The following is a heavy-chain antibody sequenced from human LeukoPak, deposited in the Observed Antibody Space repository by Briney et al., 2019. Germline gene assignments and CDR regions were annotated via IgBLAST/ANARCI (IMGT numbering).Heavy chain of an antibody. CDR3: TRRDERSGYCYYSFDM. CDR2: IRSKANTYAT. J-gene: IGHJ3*02. CDR1: GFTFSGSA. D-gene: IGHD3-22*01. V-gene: IGHV3-73*01. Sequence: GGSLRLSCAASGFTFSGSAVHWVRQASGKGLEWVGRIRSKANTYATAYAASVKGRFTISRDDSKNTAYLQMNSLETEDTAVYYCTRRDERSGYCYYSFDMWGQGTRVTVSS.